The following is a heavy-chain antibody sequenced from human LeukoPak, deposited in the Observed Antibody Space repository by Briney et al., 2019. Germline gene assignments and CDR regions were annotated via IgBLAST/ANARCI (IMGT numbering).Heavy chain of an antibody. CDR2: MNPNSGVT. Sequence: ASVKVSCKASGYTFTSYGISWVRQAPGQGLEWMGWMNPNSGVTGYAQKFQGRVSMTRDTSVSTAYMELSSLRSEDTAVYFCARGPIYPKSGDYPNYYLDYWGQGTLVTVSS. J-gene: IGHJ4*02. D-gene: IGHD1-26*01. V-gene: IGHV1-8*02. CDR3: ARGPIYPKSGDYPNYYLDY. CDR1: GYTFTSYG.